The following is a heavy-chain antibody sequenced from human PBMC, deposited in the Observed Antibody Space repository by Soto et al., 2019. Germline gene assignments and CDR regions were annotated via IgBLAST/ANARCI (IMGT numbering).Heavy chain of an antibody. Sequence: QVQLVQSGAEVKKPGSSVKVSCKASGGTFSSYSINWVRQAPGQGLEWMGEIIPIFGTANYAQKFQGRVTIAAGESTSTASMELSSLRSEDTAVYNCARDGRRHSAEIHYWGQGTLVTVSS. D-gene: IGHD2-15*01. CDR3: ARDGRRHSAEIHY. J-gene: IGHJ4*02. CDR2: IIPIFGTA. V-gene: IGHV1-69*01. CDR1: GGTFSSYS.